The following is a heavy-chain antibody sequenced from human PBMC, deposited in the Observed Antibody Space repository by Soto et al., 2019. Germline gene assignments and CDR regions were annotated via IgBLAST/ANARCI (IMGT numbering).Heavy chain of an antibody. Sequence: EVQLVESGGGLVKPGGSLRLSCAASGFTFSSYSMNWVRQAPGKGLEWVSSISSSSSYIYYADSVKGRFTISRDNAKNSLYLQMNSLRAEDTAVYYCARYIVGATYYYYGMDVWGPGTTVTVSS. J-gene: IGHJ6*02. CDR1: GFTFSSYS. D-gene: IGHD1-26*01. CDR2: ISSSSSYI. V-gene: IGHV3-21*01. CDR3: ARYIVGATYYYYGMDV.